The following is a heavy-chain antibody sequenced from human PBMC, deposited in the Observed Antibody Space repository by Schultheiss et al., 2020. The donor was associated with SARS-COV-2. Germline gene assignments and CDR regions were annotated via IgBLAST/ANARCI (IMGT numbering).Heavy chain of an antibody. V-gene: IGHV4-34*01. D-gene: IGHD3-22*01. J-gene: IGHJ3*02. Sequence: SETLSLTCTVSGGSISGYYWSWIRQPPGKGLEWIGEINHSGSTNYNPSLKSRVTISVDTSKNQFSLKLSSVTAADTAVYYCASPDSSGYSYAFDIWGQGTMVTVSS. CDR3: ASPDSSGYSYAFDI. CDR2: INHSGST. CDR1: GGSISGYY.